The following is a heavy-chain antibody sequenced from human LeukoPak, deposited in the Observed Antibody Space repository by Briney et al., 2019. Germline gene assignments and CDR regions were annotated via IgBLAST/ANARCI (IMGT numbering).Heavy chain of an antibody. CDR3: AKELYGDYASAALDY. J-gene: IGHJ4*02. CDR2: ISWNSGSI. V-gene: IGHV3-9*01. Sequence: PGGSLRLSCAASGFTFDDYAMHWVRQAPGKGLEWVSGISWNSGSIGYADSVKGRFTISRDNAKNSLYLQMNSLRAEDTALYYCAKELYGDYASAALDYWGQGTLVTVSS. CDR1: GFTFDDYA. D-gene: IGHD4-17*01.